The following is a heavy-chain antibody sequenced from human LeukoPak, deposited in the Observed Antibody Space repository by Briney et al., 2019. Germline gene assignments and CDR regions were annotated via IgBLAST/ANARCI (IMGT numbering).Heavy chain of an antibody. J-gene: IGHJ3*02. V-gene: IGHV4-59*01. D-gene: IGHD3-10*01. Sequence: SETLSLTCTVSGGSISSYYWSWIRQPPGKGLGWIGYIYYSGSTNYNPSLKSRVTISVDTSKNQFSLKLSSVTAADTAVYYCARDQAQLWFGGAFDIWGQGTMVTVSS. CDR2: IYYSGST. CDR3: ARDQAQLWFGGAFDI. CDR1: GGSISSYY.